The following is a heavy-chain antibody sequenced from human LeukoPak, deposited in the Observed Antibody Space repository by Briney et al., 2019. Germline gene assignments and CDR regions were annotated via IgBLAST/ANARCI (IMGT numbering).Heavy chain of an antibody. CDR2: SRDKAESHST. J-gene: IGHJ3*01. Sequence: GGSLRLSCAASGFTFSDHYMDWVRQAPGKGLEWVGRSRDKAESHSTEYAASVKGRFIISRDDSRNSLYLQMHSLKNEDKAVYYCTRAIVGAGNDLWGQGTMVTVSS. D-gene: IGHD1-26*01. CDR1: GFTFSDHY. V-gene: IGHV3-72*01. CDR3: TRAIVGAGNDL.